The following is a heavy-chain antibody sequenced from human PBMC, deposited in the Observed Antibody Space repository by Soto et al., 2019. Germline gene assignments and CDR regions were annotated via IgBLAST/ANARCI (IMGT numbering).Heavy chain of an antibody. D-gene: IGHD6-19*01. Sequence: QLQLQESGPGLVKPSETLSLTCTVSGDSISSSDYYWGWIRQPPGEGLEWIGSIYYTGTTYYTPSLQSRVAISVDTSKNQFSLKLNSVTAADTAVYYCARRTVNIRTFYSGLKTNCFDFWGQGTLVTVSS. CDR2: IYYTGTT. V-gene: IGHV4-39*01. CDR1: GDSISSSDYY. J-gene: IGHJ4*02. CDR3: ARRTVNIRTFYSGLKTNCFDF.